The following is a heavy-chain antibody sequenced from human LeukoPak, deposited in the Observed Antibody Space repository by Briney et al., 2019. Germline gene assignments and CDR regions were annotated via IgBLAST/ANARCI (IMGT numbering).Heavy chain of an antibody. CDR1: GYYISSGYF. D-gene: IGHD3/OR15-3a*01. CDR3: ARGTGYLAYYFNAMDV. V-gene: IGHV4-38-2*01. J-gene: IGHJ6*04. Sequence: PSETLSLTCAVSGYYISSGYFWGWIRQPPGKGLEWIGSIDHSGRTYYNPSLKSRVTISADTTKNQFSLRLSSVTAADTAVYHCARGTGYLAYYFNAMDVWGKGTTVTVSS. CDR2: IDHSGRT.